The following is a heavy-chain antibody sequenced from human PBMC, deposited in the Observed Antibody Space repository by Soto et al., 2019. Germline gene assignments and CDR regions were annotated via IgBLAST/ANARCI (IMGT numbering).Heavy chain of an antibody. CDR1: GFTFSSYA. V-gene: IGHV3-30-3*01. J-gene: IGHJ6*02. Sequence: GGSLRLSCAASGFTFSSYAMHWVRQAPGKGLEWVAVISYDGSNKYYADSVKGRFTISRDNSKNTLYLQMNSLRAEDTAVYYCAREKENYYYYYGMDVWGQGTTVTVSS. CDR3: AREKENYYYYYGMDV. CDR2: ISYDGSNK.